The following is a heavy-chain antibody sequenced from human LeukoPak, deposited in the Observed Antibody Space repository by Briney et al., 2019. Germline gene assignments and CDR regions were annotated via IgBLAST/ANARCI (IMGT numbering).Heavy chain of an antibody. CDR2: IYSGGST. CDR1: GFTVSSNY. CDR3: ARDLQSGSHRGAFDI. V-gene: IGHV3-53*01. J-gene: IGHJ3*02. Sequence: GGSLRLSCAASGFTVSSNYMSWVRQAPGKGLEWVSVIYSGGSTYYADSVKGRFTISRDNSKNTLYLQMNSLRAEDTAVYYCARDLQSGSHRGAFDIWGQGTMVTVSS. D-gene: IGHD1-26*01.